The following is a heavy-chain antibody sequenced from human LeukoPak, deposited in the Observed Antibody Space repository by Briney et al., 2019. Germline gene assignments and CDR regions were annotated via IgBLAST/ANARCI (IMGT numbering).Heavy chain of an antibody. D-gene: IGHD2-2*02. Sequence: PGGSLRLSCAASGFTLSRYAMSWVPHAPGKGVEWVSAISCSGGSTYYADSVKGRCTISRDNSKNTLFLQMNSLRAEDTAVYFCAKASRDVVVVQTGIVSWGQGTLVTVSS. V-gene: IGHV3-23*01. J-gene: IGHJ5*02. CDR1: GFTLSRYA. CDR3: AKASRDVVVVQTGIVS. CDR2: ISCSGGST.